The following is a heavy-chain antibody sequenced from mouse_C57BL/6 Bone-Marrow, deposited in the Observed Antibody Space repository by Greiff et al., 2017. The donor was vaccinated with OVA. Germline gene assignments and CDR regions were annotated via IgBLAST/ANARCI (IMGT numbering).Heavy chain of an antibody. J-gene: IGHJ3*01. CDR3: TTSGLLLPY. Sequence: VQLQQSGAELVRPGASVKLSCTASGFNIKDDYMHWVKQRPEQGLEWIGWIDPENGDTEYASKFQGKATITADTSSNTAYLQLSSLTSEDTAVYYCTTSGLLLPYWGQGTLVTVSA. CDR2: IDPENGDT. V-gene: IGHV14-4*01. CDR1: GFNIKDDY. D-gene: IGHD2-3*01.